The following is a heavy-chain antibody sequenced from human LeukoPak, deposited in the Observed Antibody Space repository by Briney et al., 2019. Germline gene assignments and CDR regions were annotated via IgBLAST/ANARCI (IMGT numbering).Heavy chain of an antibody. J-gene: IGHJ6*03. CDR1: GFTFSSYG. CDR2: IWYDGSNK. CDR3: AKDGYSSSWYGYYYYYMDV. Sequence: GGSLRLSCAASGFTFSSYGMHWVRQAPGKGLEWVAVIWYDGSNKYYADSVKGRFTISRDNSKNTLYLQMNSLRAEDTAVYYCAKDGYSSSWYGYYYYYMDVWGKGTTVTVSS. V-gene: IGHV3-33*06. D-gene: IGHD6-13*01.